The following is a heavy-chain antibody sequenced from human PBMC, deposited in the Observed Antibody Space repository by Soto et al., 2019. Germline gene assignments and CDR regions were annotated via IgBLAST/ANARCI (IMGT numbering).Heavy chain of an antibody. CDR3: ARDRGLGSGWYGWFDP. V-gene: IGHV4-59*01. CDR1: GGSISSYF. Sequence: SETLSLTCTVSGGSISSYFWSWIRQPPWKGLEWIGYIYYSESTNYNPSLKSRVTISVDTSKNQFSLKLSSVTAADTAVYYCARDRGLGSGWYGWFDPWGQGTLVTVSS. J-gene: IGHJ5*02. D-gene: IGHD6-19*01. CDR2: IYYSEST.